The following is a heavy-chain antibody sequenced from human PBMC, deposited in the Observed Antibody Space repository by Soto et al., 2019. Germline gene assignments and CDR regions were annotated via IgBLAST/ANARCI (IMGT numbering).Heavy chain of an antibody. V-gene: IGHV4-39*01. CDR3: ARHPSDFWFDP. Sequence: SETLSLTCTVSGGSISSSSYYWGWIRQPPGKGLEWIGSIYYSGSTYYNPSLKSRVTISVDTSKNQFSLKLSSVTASDTAVYYCARHPSDFWFDPWGQGTLVTVSS. CDR2: IYYSGST. CDR1: GGSISSSSYY. D-gene: IGHD2-21*02. J-gene: IGHJ5*02.